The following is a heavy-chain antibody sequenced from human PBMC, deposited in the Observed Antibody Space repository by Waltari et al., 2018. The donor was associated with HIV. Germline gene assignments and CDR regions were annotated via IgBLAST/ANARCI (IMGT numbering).Heavy chain of an antibody. CDR1: GVAFSDYHWEPLHSFNCYN. V-gene: IGHV4-34*01. CDR3: ARGVSPDHLWASYPDF. Sequence: QVELQQWGTGLLKTSETRSIKCAVYGVAFSDYHWEPLHSFNCYNWNWFRQPPGKGLEWIGEIYQTGSTNSNPSLKSRLSMSIDTIKKQFSLKLISVTAADTAVYYCARGVSPDHLWASYPDFWGQGTLVTVSS. CDR2: IYQTGST. J-gene: IGHJ4*02. D-gene: IGHD3-16*02.